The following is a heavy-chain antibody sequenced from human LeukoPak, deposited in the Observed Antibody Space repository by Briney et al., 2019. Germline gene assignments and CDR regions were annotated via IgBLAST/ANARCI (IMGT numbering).Heavy chain of an antibody. D-gene: IGHD3-22*01. J-gene: IGHJ4*02. CDR2: INTNTGNP. Sequence: GASVTVSCSASGYTFTSYAMNWVRQAPGQGLEWMGWINTNTGNPTYAQGFTGRFVFSLDTSVSTAYLQTSSLKAEDTAVYYCAREGYDSSGYYFGYWGQGTLVTVSS. V-gene: IGHV7-4-1*02. CDR1: GYTFTSYA. CDR3: AREGYDSSGYYFGY.